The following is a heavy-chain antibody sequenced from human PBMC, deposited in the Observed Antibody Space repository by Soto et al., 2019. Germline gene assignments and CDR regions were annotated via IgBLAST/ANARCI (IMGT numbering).Heavy chain of an antibody. CDR3: ARESLGAKGADH. D-gene: IGHD3-16*01. Sequence: QVQLVQSGAEVKRPGSSVKVSCESSGDTFNSYVISWVRQAPGQGLEWMGGIIPIIGVTHNAQKFQGRVTISALSSTGTAYMELTNLGFADTALYYCARESLGAKGADHWGQGTLVTVSS. V-gene: IGHV1-69*17. CDR1: GDTFNSYV. CDR2: IIPIIGVT. J-gene: IGHJ4*02.